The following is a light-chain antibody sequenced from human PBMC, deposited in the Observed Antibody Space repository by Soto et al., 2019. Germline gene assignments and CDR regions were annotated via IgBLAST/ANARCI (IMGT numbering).Light chain of an antibody. CDR3: VSYTSIRNHV. CDR2: DVS. J-gene: IGLJ1*01. V-gene: IGLV2-14*01. CDR1: ISDVGGYNY. Sequence: TQTSSVSGSPGQSITISCTGTISDVGGYNYVSWYQHHPGKAPKLMIYDVSNRPSGVSNRFSGSKSGNTASLTISGLQGEDEADYYCVSYTSIRNHVNGTGTKSPS.